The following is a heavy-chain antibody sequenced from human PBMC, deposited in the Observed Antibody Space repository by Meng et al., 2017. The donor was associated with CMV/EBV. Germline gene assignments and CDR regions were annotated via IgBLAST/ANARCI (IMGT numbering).Heavy chain of an antibody. CDR2: IRSKANSYAT. V-gene: IGHV3-73*01. CDR1: GFTFSGSA. J-gene: IGHJ4*02. CDR3: ASSSGDY. D-gene: IGHD6-6*01. Sequence: PKPSGAASGFTFSGSAMHWVRRASGKGLEWVGRIRSKANSYATAYAASVKGRFTISRDDSKNTAYLQMNSLKTEDTAVYYCASSSGDYWGQGTLVTVSS.